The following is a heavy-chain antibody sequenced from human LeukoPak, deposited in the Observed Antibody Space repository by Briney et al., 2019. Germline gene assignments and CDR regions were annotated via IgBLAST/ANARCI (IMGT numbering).Heavy chain of an antibody. V-gene: IGHV1-8*01. CDR2: MNPNSGST. CDR1: GYTFTSYD. J-gene: IGHJ5*02. D-gene: IGHD3-10*01. Sequence: ASVKVSCKASGYTFTSYDINWVRQATGQGLEWMGWMNPNSGSTGYAQKFQGRVTMTRNTSISTAYMELSRLRSEDTAVYYCARSLLRFGELLSFNAFDPWGQGTLVTVSS. CDR3: ARSLLRFGELLSFNAFDP.